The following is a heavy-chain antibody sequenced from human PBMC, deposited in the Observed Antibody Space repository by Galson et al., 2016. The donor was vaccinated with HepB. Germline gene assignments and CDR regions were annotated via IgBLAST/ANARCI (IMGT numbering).Heavy chain of an antibody. D-gene: IGHD2-15*01. Sequence: SLRLSCAASGFTFTTYTMHWVRQAPGKGLEWVAVILYDGNSEYYADSVKGRFTIFRDTSENTLYLQMNSLGPDDTAAYYCAGESGSSDSGDAFDIWGQGTMVTVSS. J-gene: IGHJ3*02. CDR1: GFTFTTYT. CDR3: AGESGSSDSGDAFDI. CDR2: ILYDGNSE. V-gene: IGHV3-30-3*01.